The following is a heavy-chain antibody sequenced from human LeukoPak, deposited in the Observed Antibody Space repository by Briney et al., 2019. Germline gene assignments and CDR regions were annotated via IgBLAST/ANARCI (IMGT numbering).Heavy chain of an antibody. CDR3: ARSGWYDRFDY. V-gene: IGHV3-23*01. CDR1: GFTFSSYA. CDR2: ISGSGGST. Sequence: GWSLRLSCAASGFTFSSYAMSWVRQAPGKGLEWVSAISGSGGSTYYADSVKGRFTISRDNSKNTLYLQMNSLRAEDTAVYYCARSGWYDRFDYWGQGTLVTVSS. J-gene: IGHJ4*02. D-gene: IGHD6-19*01.